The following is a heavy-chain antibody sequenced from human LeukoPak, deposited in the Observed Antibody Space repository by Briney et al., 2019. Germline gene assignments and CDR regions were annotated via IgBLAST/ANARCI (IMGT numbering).Heavy chain of an antibody. CDR3: ASVYSSTSWDY. CDR1: GYIFTTYY. V-gene: IGHV5-51*01. D-gene: IGHD6-13*01. J-gene: IGHJ4*02. Sequence: GESLKISCRASGYIFTTYYIGWVRQLPGKGLEWMGVIFPADSDTRYSPSFQGQVTISADKSISTAYLQWSSLKASDTAMYYCASVYSSTSWDYWGQGTLVTVSS. CDR2: IFPADSDT.